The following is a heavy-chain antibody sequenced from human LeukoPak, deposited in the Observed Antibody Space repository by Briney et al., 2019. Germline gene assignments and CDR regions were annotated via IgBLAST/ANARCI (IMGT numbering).Heavy chain of an antibody. CDR3: ARVRSSYDSSAYDY. V-gene: IGHV1-18*01. CDR2: ISAYNGNT. CDR1: GYTFTSYG. J-gene: IGHJ4*02. Sequence: ASVKVSCKASGYTFTSYGISWVRQAPGQGRAWMGWISAYNGNTNYAQKLQGRVTMTTDTSTSTAYMELRSLRSDDTAVYYCARVRSSYDSSAYDYWGQGTLVTVSS. D-gene: IGHD3-22*01.